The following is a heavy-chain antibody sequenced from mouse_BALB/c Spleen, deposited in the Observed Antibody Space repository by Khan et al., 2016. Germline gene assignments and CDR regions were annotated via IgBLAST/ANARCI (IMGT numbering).Heavy chain of an antibody. Sequence: QVQLQQSGAELAKPGASVKMSCKASGYTFTSYWMHWVKQRPGQGLEWIGYINPSTGYTEYNQNFKDKATLTADKSSSTAYMQLSSLTSEDSAVYYCARDGNYDDWGQGTTLTVSS. J-gene: IGHJ2*01. V-gene: IGHV1-7*01. D-gene: IGHD2-1*01. CDR2: INPSTGYT. CDR1: GYTFTSYW. CDR3: ARDGNYDD.